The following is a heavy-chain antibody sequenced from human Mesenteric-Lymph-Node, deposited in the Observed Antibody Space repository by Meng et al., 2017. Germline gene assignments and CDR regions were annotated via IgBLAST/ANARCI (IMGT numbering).Heavy chain of an antibody. V-gene: IGHV3-11*04. Sequence: LSLTCTVSGGSISSSSYYWGWIRQPPGKGLEWVSYISSSGSTIYYADSVKGRFTISRDNAKNSLYLQMNSLRAEDTAVYYCARDRTAYNWKFYYYYGMDVWGQGTTVTVSS. J-gene: IGHJ6*02. CDR3: ARDRTAYNWKFYYYYGMDV. CDR1: GGSISSSSYY. CDR2: ISSSGSTI. D-gene: IGHD1-20*01.